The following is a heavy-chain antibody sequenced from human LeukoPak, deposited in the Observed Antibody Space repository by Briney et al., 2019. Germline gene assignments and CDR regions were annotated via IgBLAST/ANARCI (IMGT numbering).Heavy chain of an antibody. CDR3: ARDPRYCSSTSCYVYYGMDV. V-gene: IGHV1-3*01. J-gene: IGHJ6*04. CDR1: GYTFTSYA. CDR2: INAGNGNT. D-gene: IGHD2-2*01. Sequence: ASVKVSCKASGYTFTSYAMHWVRQAPGQRLEWMGWINAGNGNTKHSQKFQGRVTITRDTSASTAYMELSSLRSEDTAVYYCARDPRYCSSTSCYVYYGMDVWGKGTTVTVSS.